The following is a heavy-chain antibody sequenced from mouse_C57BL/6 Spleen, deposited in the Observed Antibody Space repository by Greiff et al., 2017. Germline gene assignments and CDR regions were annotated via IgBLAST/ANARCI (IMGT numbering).Heavy chain of an antibody. CDR1: GFSLTSYG. CDR2: IWGVGST. CDR3: ASGTGTWFAY. J-gene: IGHJ3*01. V-gene: IGHV2-6*01. Sequence: VKLMESGPGLVAPSQSLSITCTVSGFSLTSYGVDWVRQSPGKGLEWLGVIWGVGSTNYNSALKSRLSISKDTSKSQVFLKMNSLQTDDTAMYYCASGTGTWFAYWGQGTLVTVSA. D-gene: IGHD4-1*01.